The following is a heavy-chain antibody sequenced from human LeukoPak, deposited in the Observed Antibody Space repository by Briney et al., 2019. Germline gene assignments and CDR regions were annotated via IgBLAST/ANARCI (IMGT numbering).Heavy chain of an antibody. CDR1: GGSCSGYY. V-gene: IGHV4-34*01. CDR2: INHSGST. Sequence: PSETLSLTCAVYGGSCSGYYWSWIRQPPGKGLEWIGEINHSGSTNYNPSLKSRVTKSVDTSKNQFSLKLSSVTAADTAVYYCARGQGVRWGQGTLVTVSS. J-gene: IGHJ4*02. CDR3: ARGQGVR. D-gene: IGHD1-1*01.